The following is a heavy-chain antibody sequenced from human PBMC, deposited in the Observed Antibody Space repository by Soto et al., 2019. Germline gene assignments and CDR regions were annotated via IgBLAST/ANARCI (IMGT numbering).Heavy chain of an antibody. CDR3: ARFYPGGLLFDY. CDR1: GYTFTSYG. Sequence: ASVKVSCKASGYTFTSYGISWVRQAPGQGLEWMGWISAYNGNTNYAQRLQGRVTMTTDTSTSTAYMELRSLRSDDTAVYYCARFYPGGLLFDYWGQGTLVTVSS. V-gene: IGHV1-18*01. J-gene: IGHJ4*02. D-gene: IGHD3-10*01. CDR2: ISAYNGNT.